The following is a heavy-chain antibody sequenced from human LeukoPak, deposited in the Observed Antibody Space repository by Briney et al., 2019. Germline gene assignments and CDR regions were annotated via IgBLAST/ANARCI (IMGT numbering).Heavy chain of an antibody. CDR3: ASDGVGAVRPSWYFDL. J-gene: IGHJ2*01. D-gene: IGHD1-26*01. CDR2: INHSGST. V-gene: IGHV4-34*01. CDR1: GGSFSGYY. Sequence: SETLSLTCAVYGGSFSGYYWSWIRQPPGKGLEWIGEINHSGSTNYNPSLKSRVTISVDTSKNQFSLKLSSVTAADTAVYYCASDGVGAVRPSWYFDLWGCGTLVTVSS.